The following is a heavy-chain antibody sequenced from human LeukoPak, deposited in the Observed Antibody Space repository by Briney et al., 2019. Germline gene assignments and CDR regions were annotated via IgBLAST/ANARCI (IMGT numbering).Heavy chain of an antibody. J-gene: IGHJ4*02. Sequence: SETLSLTCTVSGGSVSGGSHYWSWIRQPPGKGLEWIGYIYYSGSTSYNPSLKSRVTISVDTSRNQFSLKLTSVTAADTAVYYCAKDLGWIPYYFDYWGQGTLVTVSS. D-gene: IGHD5-18*01. CDR3: AKDLGWIPYYFDY. V-gene: IGHV4-61*01. CDR1: GGSVSGGSHY. CDR2: IYYSGST.